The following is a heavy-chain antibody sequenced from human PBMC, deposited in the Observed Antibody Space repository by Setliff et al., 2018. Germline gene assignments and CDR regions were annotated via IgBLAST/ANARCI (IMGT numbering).Heavy chain of an antibody. CDR1: GFTFSSYS. J-gene: IGHJ4*02. V-gene: IGHV3-48*04. CDR3: VRDTTSGWMLTN. CDR2: ISSSSSTI. D-gene: IGHD6-25*01. Sequence: LSLSCAASGFTFSSYSMNWVRQAPGKGLEWVSYISSSSSTIYYADSVRGRFTISRDNARDSLYLQMNSLRAEDTAVYYCVRDTTSGWMLTNWGQGTLVTVSS.